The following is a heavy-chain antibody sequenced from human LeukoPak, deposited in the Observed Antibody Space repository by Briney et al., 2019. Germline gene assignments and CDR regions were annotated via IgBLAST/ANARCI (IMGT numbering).Heavy chain of an antibody. CDR2: IYTSGST. CDR3: ARVRKYCSSTSCYFFDY. V-gene: IGHV4-4*07. Sequence: SETLSLTCTVSGGSISSYYWSWIRQPAGKGLEWIGRIYTSGSTNYNPSLKSRVTMSVDTSKNQFSLKLSSVTAADTAVYYCARVRKYCSSTSCYFFDYWGQGTLVTVSS. J-gene: IGHJ4*02. CDR1: GGSISSYY. D-gene: IGHD2-2*01.